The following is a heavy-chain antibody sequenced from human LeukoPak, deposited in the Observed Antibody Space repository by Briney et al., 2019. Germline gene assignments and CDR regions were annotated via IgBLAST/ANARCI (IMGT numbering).Heavy chain of an antibody. J-gene: IGHJ4*02. V-gene: IGHV3-23*01. Sequence: PGGSLRLSCAASGITFGSYAMSWVRQAPGKGLEWVSAISGSGGSTYYADSVKGRFTISRDNSKNTLYLQMNSLRAEDTAVYYCASGPGSYYKNFDYWGQGTLVTVSS. CDR3: ASGPGSYYKNFDY. CDR1: GITFGSYA. CDR2: ISGSGGST. D-gene: IGHD3-10*01.